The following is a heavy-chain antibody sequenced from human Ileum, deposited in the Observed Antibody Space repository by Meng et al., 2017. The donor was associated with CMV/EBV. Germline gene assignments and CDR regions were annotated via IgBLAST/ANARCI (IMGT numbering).Heavy chain of an antibody. CDR2: ISHSGIT. V-gene: IGHV4-34*01. Sequence: QGEIQQWGAALLKPRGPLSLTCEFYGGSFSDYYWSWIRQPPGKGLEWIGEISHSGITNYNPSLKSRVTISIDTSKKQFSLKLSSVTAADTAVYYCARSRVYWYFDLWGRGTLVTVSS. J-gene: IGHJ2*01. CDR3: ARSRVYWYFDL. CDR1: GGSFSDYY.